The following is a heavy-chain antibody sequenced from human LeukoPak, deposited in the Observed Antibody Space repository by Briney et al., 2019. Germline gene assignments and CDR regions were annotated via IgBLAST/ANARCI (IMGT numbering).Heavy chain of an antibody. CDR3: ARVEPLLYYYYMDV. V-gene: IGHV1-18*01. Sequence: ASAKVSCKASGYTFTSYGISWVRQAPGQGLEWMGWISAYNGNTNYAQKLQGRVTMTTDTSTSTTYMELRSLRSDDTAVYYCARVEPLLYYYYMDVWGKGTTVTVSS. CDR1: GYTFTSYG. D-gene: IGHD5-24*01. J-gene: IGHJ6*03. CDR2: ISAYNGNT.